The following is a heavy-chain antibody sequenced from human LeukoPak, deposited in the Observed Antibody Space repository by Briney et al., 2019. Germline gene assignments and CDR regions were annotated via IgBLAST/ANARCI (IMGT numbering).Heavy chain of an antibody. CDR1: GGSISSSSYY. J-gene: IGHJ4*02. V-gene: IGHV4-39*07. CDR3: ARVRDTAYFDY. Sequence: SETLSLTCTVSGGSISSSSYYWGWIRQPPGKGLEWIGSIYYSGSTYYNPSLKSRVTISVDTSKNQFSLKLSSVTAADTAVYYCARVRDTAYFDYWGQGTLVTVSS. CDR2: IYYSGST. D-gene: IGHD5-18*01.